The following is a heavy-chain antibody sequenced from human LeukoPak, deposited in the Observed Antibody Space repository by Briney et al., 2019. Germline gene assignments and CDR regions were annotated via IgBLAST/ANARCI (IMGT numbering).Heavy chain of an antibody. J-gene: IGHJ4*02. D-gene: IGHD6-19*01. CDR2: ISGTGGST. V-gene: IGHV3-23*01. CDR3: TKGSMKSSGYDS. Sequence: GGSLRLSCVASGFTFTSSVMSWVRQAPGKGLEWVSAISGTGGSTFYADSVKGRFTISRDNPKNTLYLQMNSLRADDTAVFYCTKGSMKSSGYDSWGQGTLVTVSS. CDR1: GFTFTSSV.